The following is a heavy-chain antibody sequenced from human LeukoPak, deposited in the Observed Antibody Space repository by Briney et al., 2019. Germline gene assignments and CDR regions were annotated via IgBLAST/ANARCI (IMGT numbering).Heavy chain of an antibody. D-gene: IGHD5-18*01. CDR2: TNPNSGGT. CDR3: ARGARRGYSNWFDP. CDR1: GYTFTGYY. Sequence: ASVKVSCKASGYTFTGYYMHWVRQAPGQGLEWMGWTNPNSGGTNYAQKFQGRVTMTRDTSISTAYMELSRLRSDDTAVYYCARGARRGYSNWFDPWGQGTLVTVSS. V-gene: IGHV1-2*02. J-gene: IGHJ5*02.